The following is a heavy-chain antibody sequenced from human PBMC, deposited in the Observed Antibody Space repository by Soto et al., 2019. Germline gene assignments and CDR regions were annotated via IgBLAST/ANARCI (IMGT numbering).Heavy chain of an antibody. CDR3: ARDQALLHTTSRGFFDY. CDR2: ISYDGTYK. J-gene: IGHJ4*02. CDR1: GFTFSSYG. V-gene: IGHV3-30*03. D-gene: IGHD2-2*01. Sequence: GGSLRLSCAAAGFTFSSYGMHWVRQTPGKGLEWVAAISYDGTYKYYADSVKGRFTISRDNSKNTLNLQMNSLKTEDTAVYYCARDQALLHTTSRGFFDYWGLGTLVTVSS.